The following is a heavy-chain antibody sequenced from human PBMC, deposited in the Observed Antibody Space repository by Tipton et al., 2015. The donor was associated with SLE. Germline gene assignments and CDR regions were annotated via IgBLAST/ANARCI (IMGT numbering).Heavy chain of an antibody. J-gene: IGHJ5*01. Sequence: SLRLSCAASGFTFSNYGMHWVRQAPGKGLEWAAFIRFDGSNKYYADSVKGRFTISRDNSKNTLYLQMNSLRAEDTAVYYCAKAQGYSSSWFDYWGQGTLVTVSS. CDR2: IRFDGSNK. CDR1: GFTFSNYG. V-gene: IGHV3-30*02. CDR3: AKAQGYSSSWFDY. D-gene: IGHD6-13*01.